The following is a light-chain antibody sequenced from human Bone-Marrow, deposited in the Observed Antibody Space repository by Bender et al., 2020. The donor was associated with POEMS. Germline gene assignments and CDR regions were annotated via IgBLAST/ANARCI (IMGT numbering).Light chain of an antibody. CDR2: EDD. CDR1: SSYVANYNL. CDR3: FSYAGTNTFL. V-gene: IGLV2-23*02. Sequence: QSALTQPASVSESPGQSITISCTGSSSYVANYNLVSWYQHHPGKAPKLMIYEDDKRPSGVSNRFSGSKSGNTASLTISGLQAEDEANYYCFSYAGTNTFLFGTGTKVTVL. J-gene: IGLJ1*01.